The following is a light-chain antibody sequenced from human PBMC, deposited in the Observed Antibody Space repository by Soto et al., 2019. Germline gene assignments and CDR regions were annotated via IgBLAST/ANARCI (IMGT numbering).Light chain of an antibody. CDR2: FAS. CDR3: QQYNSHSLYS. J-gene: IGKJ2*03. V-gene: IGKV1-5*01. CDR1: QDVRSW. Sequence: DIQMTQSPSILSASVGDRVTITCRASQDVRSWLAWYQQKPGKAPKLLIYFASKLESGSSSRFSGSGSGTEYTLTISSLQPDDFAPDYCQQYNSHSLYSFGQGTKLEIK.